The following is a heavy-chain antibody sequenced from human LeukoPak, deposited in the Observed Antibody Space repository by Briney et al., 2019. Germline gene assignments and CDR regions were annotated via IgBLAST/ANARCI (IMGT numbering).Heavy chain of an antibody. D-gene: IGHD3-22*01. CDR3: ARDNKQLKIVVTNAFDI. V-gene: IGHV1-18*01. Sequence: ASVKVSCKASGYTFTSYAMNWVRQAPGQGLEWMGWISAYNGNTNYAQKLQGRVTMTTDTSTSTAYMELRSLRSDDTAVYYCARDNKQLKIVVTNAFDIWGQGTMVTVSS. CDR2: ISAYNGNT. J-gene: IGHJ3*02. CDR1: GYTFTSYA.